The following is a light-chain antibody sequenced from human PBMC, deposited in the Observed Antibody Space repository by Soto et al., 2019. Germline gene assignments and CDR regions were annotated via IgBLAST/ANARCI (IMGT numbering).Light chain of an antibody. CDR1: QSVLYSSNNKNY. J-gene: IGKJ1*01. Sequence: DIVITQSPDSLAVSLGERATSNCKSSQSVLYSSNNKNYLAWYQQNPEHPPKLLIYWASTRESGAPARFSGSGSGTDFTLTISSLQAEDVAVYYCQQYYSTLSWTFGQGTTVEIE. CDR2: WAS. V-gene: IGKV4-1*01. CDR3: QQYYSTLSWT.